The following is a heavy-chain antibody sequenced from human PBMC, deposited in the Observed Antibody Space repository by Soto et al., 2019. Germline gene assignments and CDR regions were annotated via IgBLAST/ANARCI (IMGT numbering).Heavy chain of an antibody. J-gene: IGHJ3*02. CDR3: ARHRDTIFVSAFAI. D-gene: IGHD3-3*01. CDR2: IYYSGST. V-gene: IGHV4-31*03. CDR1: GGSISTGGYY. Sequence: SETLSLTCTVSGGSISTGGYYWTWIRQHPGKGLEWIGYIYYSGSTYYNPSLKSRVTILLDTSKNQFSLRLSSVTAADTTVYYFARHRDTIFVSAFAIWGQATMGT.